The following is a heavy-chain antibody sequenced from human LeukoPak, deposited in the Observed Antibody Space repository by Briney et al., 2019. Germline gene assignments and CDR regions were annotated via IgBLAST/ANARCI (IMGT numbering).Heavy chain of an antibody. CDR3: ARRGRDGYNFDY. CDR1: GYSFTSNW. D-gene: IGHD5-24*01. J-gene: IGHJ4*02. V-gene: IGHV5-51*01. CDR2: IHPGDSDT. Sequence: GESLKISCKGFGYSFTSNWIGWGRQMPGKGLELMGIIHPGDSDTRYSPSFQGQVTISVDKSISTAYLQWSSLKASDTAMFYCARRGRDGYNFDYWGQGTLVTVSS.